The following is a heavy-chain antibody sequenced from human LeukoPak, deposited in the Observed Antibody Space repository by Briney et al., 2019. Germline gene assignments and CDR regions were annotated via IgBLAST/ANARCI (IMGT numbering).Heavy chain of an antibody. CDR2: IYYSGST. CDR3: ARRSSGWGSDYFDY. D-gene: IGHD6-19*01. V-gene: IGHV4-39*01. CDR1: GGSISSSSYY. Sequence: PSETLSLTCTVSGGSISSSSYYWGWIRQPPGKGLEWIGSIYYSGSTYYNPSLKSRVTISVDTSKNQFSLKLNSVTAADTAVYYCARRSSGWGSDYFDYWGQGTLVTVSS. J-gene: IGHJ4*02.